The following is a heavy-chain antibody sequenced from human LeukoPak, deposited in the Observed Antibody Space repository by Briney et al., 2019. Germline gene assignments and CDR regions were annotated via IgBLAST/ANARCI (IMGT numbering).Heavy chain of an antibody. D-gene: IGHD3-22*01. J-gene: IGHJ5*02. CDR2: IYYSWST. Sequence: SETLSLTCTXSGXSXXSSSXYXXWXRQPPGKGLEWIGSIYYSWSTYXXPSLKSRVTISVDTSKNQFYLQLSSVTAADTAVYYCANYYYDSSGLRFDPWGQGTLVTVSS. CDR1: GXSXXSSSXY. CDR3: ANYYYDSSGLRFDP. V-gene: IGHV4-39*01.